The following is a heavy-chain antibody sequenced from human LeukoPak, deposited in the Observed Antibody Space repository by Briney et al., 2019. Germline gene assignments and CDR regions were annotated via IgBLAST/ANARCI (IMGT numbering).Heavy chain of an antibody. CDR3: ARGRAVAGKGGADYFDY. V-gene: IGHV6-1*01. D-gene: IGHD6-19*01. J-gene: IGHJ4*02. CDR1: GDSVSSNSAA. CDR2: TYYRSKWYN. Sequence: SQTLSLTCAISGDSVSSNSAAWNWSRQSPSRGLEWVGRTYYRSKWYNDYAVSVKSRITINPDTSKNQFSMQLNSVTPEDTAVYYCARGRAVAGKGGADYFDYWGQGTLVTVSS.